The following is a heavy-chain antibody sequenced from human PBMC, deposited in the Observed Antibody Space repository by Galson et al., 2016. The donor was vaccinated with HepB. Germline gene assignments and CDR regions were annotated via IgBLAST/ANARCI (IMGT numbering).Heavy chain of an antibody. Sequence: SETLSLTCTVSGGSISSNNYYWGWIGQPPGKGLEWPGTMYYTGSTYYNASLKSRVTISVDTSKNQFFLRLISVTAADTSVYYCSRLRDYGNFDYWVQGTLVTVSS. CDR2: MYYTGST. D-gene: IGHD4-17*01. J-gene: IGHJ4*02. CDR1: GGSISSNNYY. CDR3: SRLRDYGNFDY. V-gene: IGHV4-39*01.